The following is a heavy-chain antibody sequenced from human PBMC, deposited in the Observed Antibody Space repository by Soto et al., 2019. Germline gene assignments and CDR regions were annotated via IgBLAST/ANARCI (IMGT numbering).Heavy chain of an antibody. V-gene: IGHV4-31*03. D-gene: IGHD1-26*01. CDR3: ARGRSRYSGSYYAGGDVDYFDY. Sequence: SETLSLTCTVSGGSISSGGYYWSWIRQHPGKGLEWIGYIYYSGSTYYNPSLKSRVTISVDTSKNQFSLKLSSVTAADTAVYYCARGRSRYSGSYYAGGDVDYFDYWGQGTLVTVSS. CDR1: GGSISSGGYY. J-gene: IGHJ4*02. CDR2: IYYSGST.